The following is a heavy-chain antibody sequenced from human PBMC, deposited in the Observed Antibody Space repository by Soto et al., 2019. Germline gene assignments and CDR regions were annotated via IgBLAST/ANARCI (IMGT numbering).Heavy chain of an antibody. D-gene: IGHD4-4*01. J-gene: IGHJ4*02. V-gene: IGHV4-38-2*02. CDR3: ARDPVTFDY. Sequence: SETLSLTCAVSGYSISSGYYWGWIRQPPGKGLEWIGSIYHSGSTYYNPSLKSRVTTSVDTSKNQFSLKLSSVTAADTAVYYCARDPVTFDYWGQGTLVTVSS. CDR2: IYHSGST. CDR1: GYSISSGYY.